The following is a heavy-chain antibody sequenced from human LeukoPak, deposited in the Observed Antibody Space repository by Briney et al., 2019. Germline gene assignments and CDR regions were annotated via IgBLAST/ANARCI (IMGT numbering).Heavy chain of an antibody. CDR2: IWYDGSNK. V-gene: IGHV3-33*06. J-gene: IGHJ4*02. CDR1: GFTFSSYG. CDR3: AKTGAVAYSSVVY. D-gene: IGHD2-15*01. Sequence: GRSLRLSCAASGFTFSSYGMHWVRQAPGKGLEWVAVIWYDGSNKYYADSVKGRFTISRDNSKNTLYLQMNSLRAEDTAVYYCAKTGAVAYSSVVYWGQGTLVTVSS.